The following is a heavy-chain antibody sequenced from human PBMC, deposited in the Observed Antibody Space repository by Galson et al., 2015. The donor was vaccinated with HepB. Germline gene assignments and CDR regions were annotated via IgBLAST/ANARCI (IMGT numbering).Heavy chain of an antibody. V-gene: IGHV3-30-3*01. D-gene: IGHD2-8*01. CDR3: AREAWGYCTNGVCYRRPYYYYYYMDV. Sequence: SLRLSCAASGFTFSSCAMHWVRQAPGKGLEWVAVISYDGSNKYYADSVKGRFTISRDNSKNTLYLQMNSLRAEDTAVYYCAREAWGYCTNGVCYRRPYYYYYYMDVWGKGTTVTVSS. CDR1: GFTFSSCA. J-gene: IGHJ6*03. CDR2: ISYDGSNK.